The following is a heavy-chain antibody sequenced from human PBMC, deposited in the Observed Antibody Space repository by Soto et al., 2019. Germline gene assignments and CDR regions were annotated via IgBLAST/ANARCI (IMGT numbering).Heavy chain of an antibody. D-gene: IGHD1-26*01. J-gene: IGHJ4*02. CDR2: INPNSGGT. V-gene: IGHV1-2*04. CDR3: ARSGAPLPLYYFDY. Sequence: ASVKVSCKASGYTFTGYYMHWVRQAPGQGLEWMGWINPNSGGTNYAQKFQGWVTMTRDTSISTAYMELSRLRSDDTAVYYCARSGAPLPLYYFDYWGQGTLVTFYS. CDR1: GYTFTGYY.